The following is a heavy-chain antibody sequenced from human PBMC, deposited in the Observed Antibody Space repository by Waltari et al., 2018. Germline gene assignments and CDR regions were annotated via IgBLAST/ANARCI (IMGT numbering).Heavy chain of an antibody. CDR1: GGSFTGHY. CDR2: VNQSGHT. J-gene: IGHJ6*02. V-gene: IGHV4-34*01. Sequence: QLHLQQWGAGLLRPSETLSLPCGVAGGSFTGHYWIWIRQTPGKGLEWIGEVNQSGHTNYNPSLTSRVTISVDTSKSQFFLTLISVTAADTAVYYCARGRGWEDLVAGDYYYGMDVWGQGTTVTVSS. CDR3: ARGRGWEDLVAGDYYYGMDV. D-gene: IGHD6-19*01.